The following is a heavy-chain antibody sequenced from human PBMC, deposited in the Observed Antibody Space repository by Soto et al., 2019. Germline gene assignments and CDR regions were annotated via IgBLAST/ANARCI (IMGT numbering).Heavy chain of an antibody. Sequence: EVQLVESGGGLVQPGGSLRLSCAASGFTVSSNYMSWVRQAPGKGLEWVSVIYSGGSTYYADSVKGRFTISRDNSKNTLYLQMNSLRAEDTAVYYCARDRHSGYCTNGVCQLSYYYMDVWGKGTTVTVS. CDR1: GFTVSSNY. D-gene: IGHD2-8*01. CDR3: ARDRHSGYCTNGVCQLSYYYMDV. V-gene: IGHV3-66*01. J-gene: IGHJ6*03. CDR2: IYSGGST.